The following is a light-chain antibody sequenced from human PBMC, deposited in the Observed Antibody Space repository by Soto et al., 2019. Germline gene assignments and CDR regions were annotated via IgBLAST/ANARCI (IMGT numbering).Light chain of an antibody. V-gene: IGLV1-40*01. CDR3: QSYDSSHVL. CDR1: SSNIGAGYD. Sequence: QSVLTQPPSVSGAPGQRVTISCTGSSSNIGAGYDVHWYQHLPGTAPKLLIYGNTNRPSGVPDRFSGSKSGTSAPLAITGLQTEDEADYYCQSYDSSHVLFGGGTKLTVL. CDR2: GNT. J-gene: IGLJ2*01.